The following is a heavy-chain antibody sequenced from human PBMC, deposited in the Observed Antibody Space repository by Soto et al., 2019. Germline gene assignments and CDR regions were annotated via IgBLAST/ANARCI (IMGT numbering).Heavy chain of an antibody. V-gene: IGHV3-30-3*01. CDR1: GFTFSSYA. CDR3: AGLYRVQLERRPLRDFDY. Sequence: PGGSLRLSCAASGFTFSSYAMHWVRQAPGKGLEWVAVISYDGSNKYYADSVKGRFTISRDNSKNTLYLQMNSLRAEDTAVYYCAGLYRVQLERRPLRDFDYWGQGTLVTVSS. D-gene: IGHD1-1*01. J-gene: IGHJ4*02. CDR2: ISYDGSNK.